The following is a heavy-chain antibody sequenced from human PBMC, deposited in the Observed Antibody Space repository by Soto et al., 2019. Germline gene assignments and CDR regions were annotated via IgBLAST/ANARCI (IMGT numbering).Heavy chain of an antibody. CDR3: ARVRQLVRGVNPNWFDP. Sequence: GGSLRLSCAASGFTFSDYYMSWIRQAPGKGLEWVSYISSSSSYTNYADSVKGRFTISRDNAKNSLYLQMNSLRAEDTAVYYCARVRQLVRGVNPNWFDPWGQGTLVTVSS. D-gene: IGHD3-10*01. J-gene: IGHJ5*02. V-gene: IGHV3-11*05. CDR2: ISSSSSYT. CDR1: GFTFSDYY.